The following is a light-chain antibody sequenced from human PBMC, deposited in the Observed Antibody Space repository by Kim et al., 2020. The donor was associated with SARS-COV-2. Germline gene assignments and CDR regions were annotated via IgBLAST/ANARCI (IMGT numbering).Light chain of an antibody. CDR3: QQYNNWPPHT. J-gene: IGKJ5*01. V-gene: IGKV3-15*01. Sequence: EIVMTQSPATLSLSPGERATLSCRASQSVSSYLAWYQQKPGQAPRLLIYDASNRATGIPARFSGSGSGTEFTLTISSLQSEDFAVYYCQQYNNWPPHTFGQGTRLDIK. CDR1: QSVSSY. CDR2: DAS.